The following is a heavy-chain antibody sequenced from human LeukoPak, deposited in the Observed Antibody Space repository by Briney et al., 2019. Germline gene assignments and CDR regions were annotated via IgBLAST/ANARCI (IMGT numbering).Heavy chain of an antibody. CDR2: IYHSGST. V-gene: IGHV4-30-2*01. J-gene: IGHJ3*02. Sequence: SETLSLTCTVSGGSINSGGYYWSWIRQPPGKGLEWIGYIYHSGSTYYNPSLKSRVTISVDRSKNQFSLKLSSVTAADTAVYYCARASYYGGAFDIWGQGTMVTVSS. CDR3: ARASYYGGAFDI. CDR1: GGSINSGGYY. D-gene: IGHD3-10*01.